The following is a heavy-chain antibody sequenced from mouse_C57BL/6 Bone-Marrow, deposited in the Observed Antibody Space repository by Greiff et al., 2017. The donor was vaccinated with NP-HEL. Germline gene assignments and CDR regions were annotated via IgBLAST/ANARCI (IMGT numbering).Heavy chain of an antibody. D-gene: IGHD1-1*01. CDR3: ARSRHYYGSNWYFDV. CDR2: IHPNSGST. V-gene: IGHV1-64*01. J-gene: IGHJ1*03. Sequence: QVQLKQPGAELVKPGASVKLSCKASGYTFTSYWMHWVKQRPGQGLEWIGMIHPNSGSTNYNEKFKSKATLTVDKSSSTAYMQLSSLTSEDSAVYYCARSRHYYGSNWYFDVWGTGTTVTVSS. CDR1: GYTFTSYW.